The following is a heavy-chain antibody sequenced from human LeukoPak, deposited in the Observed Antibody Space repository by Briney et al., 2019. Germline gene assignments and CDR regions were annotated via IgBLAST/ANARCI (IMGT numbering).Heavy chain of an antibody. D-gene: IGHD1-14*01. CDR3: ARERRNAADY. V-gene: IGHV4-39*07. Sequence: PSETLSLTCTVSGDSISSSSYYWGWIRQPPGKGLEWIGSIYNSGSTYYNPSLKSRVTISLDTSKNQFSLRLNSVTAADTAVYYCARERRNAADYWGQGTLVTVSS. CDR1: GDSISSSSYY. CDR2: IYNSGST. J-gene: IGHJ4*02.